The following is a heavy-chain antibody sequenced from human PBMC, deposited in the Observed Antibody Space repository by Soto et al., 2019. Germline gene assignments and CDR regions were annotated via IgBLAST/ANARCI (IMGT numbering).Heavy chain of an antibody. D-gene: IGHD2-8*01. CDR1: GFTFSSYA. V-gene: IGHV3-23*01. CDR2: ISGSGGST. J-gene: IGHJ4*02. Sequence: WGSLRLSCAASGFTFSSYAIIFVRQAPGKGLEWVSAISGSGGSTYYADSVKGRFTISRDNSKNTLYLQMNSLRAEDTAVYYCAVYQNDFDYWGQGTLVTVS. CDR3: AVYQNDFDY.